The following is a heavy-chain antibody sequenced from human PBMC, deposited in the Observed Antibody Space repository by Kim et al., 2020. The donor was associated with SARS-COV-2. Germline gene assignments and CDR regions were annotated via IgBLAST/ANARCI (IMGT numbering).Heavy chain of an antibody. Sequence: GGSLRLSCAASGFTFSSYAMSWVRQAPGKGLEWVSAISGSGGSTYYADSVKGRFTISRDNSKNTLYLQMNSLRAEDTAVYYCAKSAQITYRVDYGDLPGFYFDLWGRGTLVTVSS. CDR3: AKSAQITYRVDYGDLPGFYFDL. D-gene: IGHD4-17*01. CDR1: GFTFSSYA. J-gene: IGHJ2*01. V-gene: IGHV3-23*01. CDR2: ISGSGGST.